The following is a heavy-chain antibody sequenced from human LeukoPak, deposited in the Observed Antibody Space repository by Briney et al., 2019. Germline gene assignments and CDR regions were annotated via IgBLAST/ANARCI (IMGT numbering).Heavy chain of an antibody. Sequence: SETLSLTCNVSGGSINGYYWTWIRQPPQKGLEWIGYMFYNGNTNYNPSLKSRVTISVDTSQNQISLRLASVTAADTGIYHCARLTREDGVDVWGQGTTVTVSS. V-gene: IGHV4-59*01. CDR3: ARLTREDGVDV. CDR2: MFYNGNT. CDR1: GGSINGYY. J-gene: IGHJ6*02.